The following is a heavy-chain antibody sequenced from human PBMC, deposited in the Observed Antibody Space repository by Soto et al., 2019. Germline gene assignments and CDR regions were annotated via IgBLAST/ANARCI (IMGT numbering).Heavy chain of an antibody. Sequence: SETLFLTCTVSGGSISSSSYYWGWIRQPPGKGLEWIGSIYYSGSTYYNPSLKSRVTISVDTSKNQFSLKLSSVTAADTAVYYCARIGQLLVRGPLYYYYYGMDVWGQGTTVTVSS. CDR2: IYYSGST. D-gene: IGHD6-19*01. CDR1: GGSISSSSYY. CDR3: ARIGQLLVRGPLYYYYYGMDV. J-gene: IGHJ6*02. V-gene: IGHV4-39*01.